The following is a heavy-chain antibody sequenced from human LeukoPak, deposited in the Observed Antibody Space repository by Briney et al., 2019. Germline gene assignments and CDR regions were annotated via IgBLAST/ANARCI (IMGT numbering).Heavy chain of an antibody. D-gene: IGHD2-2*01. V-gene: IGHV4-34*01. CDR2: INDSGST. CDR1: GGAFSNYF. CDR3: ARGRYCSTTTCYSARRYFDF. J-gene: IGHJ4*02. Sequence: SETLSLTCAVSGGAFSNYFWTWIRQPPGKGLEWIAEINDSGSTNSNSSLRSRVAISLDTSKNQFSLRLTSVTAADTAVYYCARGRYCSTTTCYSARRYFDFWGQGTLVTVSS.